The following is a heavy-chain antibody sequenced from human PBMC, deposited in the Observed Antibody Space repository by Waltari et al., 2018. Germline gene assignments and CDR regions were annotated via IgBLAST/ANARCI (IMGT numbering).Heavy chain of an antibody. CDR1: GFTFDDFA. V-gene: IGHV3-9*01. Sequence: EVQLVESGGGLVQPGRSLRLSCAASGFTFDDFAMQWVRQAPGKGLEWVSGSSWISGDIGYADSVKGRFTISRDSAKKSLYLQVNSLREEDTAMYYCAKAGPGGYGEYWGQGTLVTVSS. J-gene: IGHJ4*02. CDR3: AKAGPGGYGEY. CDR2: SSWISGDI. D-gene: IGHD5-18*01.